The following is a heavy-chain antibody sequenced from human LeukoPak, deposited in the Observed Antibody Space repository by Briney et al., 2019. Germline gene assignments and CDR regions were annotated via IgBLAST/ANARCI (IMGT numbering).Heavy chain of an antibody. Sequence: PGTSLRLSCEASGFTFRNHGVCWVRQAPGKGLEWVAVIWHDGSNKYYGDSVNGRFTISRDNSENTLYLQMNSLRVENTAVYYCARWGEDSKLDHWGQGTLVTVSS. CDR3: ARWGEDSKLDH. D-gene: IGHD4-11*01. CDR2: IWHDGSNK. V-gene: IGHV3-33*01. CDR1: GFTFRNHG. J-gene: IGHJ4*02.